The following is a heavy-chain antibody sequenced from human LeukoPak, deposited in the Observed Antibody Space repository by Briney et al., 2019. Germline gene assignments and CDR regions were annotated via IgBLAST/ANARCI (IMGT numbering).Heavy chain of an antibody. Sequence: GGSLRLSCATSGFTYCDYYMRWCREAPGKGPKCVSYISSSSSYTNYAYSVKGRFTISRDNAKNALYLQMNSLRAEDTAVYYCARGGSSWYFDYWGQGTLVTVSS. CDR1: GFTYCDYY. D-gene: IGHD6-13*01. CDR3: ARGGSSWYFDY. J-gene: IGHJ4*02. V-gene: IGHV3-11*05. CDR2: ISSSSSYT.